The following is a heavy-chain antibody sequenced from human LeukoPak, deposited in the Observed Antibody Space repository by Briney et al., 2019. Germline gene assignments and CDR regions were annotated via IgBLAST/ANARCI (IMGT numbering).Heavy chain of an antibody. V-gene: IGHV1-2*02. D-gene: IGHD3-16*01. J-gene: IGHJ5*02. CDR3: ARDSQPLFLTLYNWFDP. Sequence: ASVKVSCKASGYTFTSYDINWVRQAPGQGLEWMGWINPNSGGTNYAQKFQGRVTMTRDTSISTAYMELSRLRSDDTAVYYCARDSQPLFLTLYNWFDPWGQGTLVTVSS. CDR1: GYTFTSYD. CDR2: INPNSGGT.